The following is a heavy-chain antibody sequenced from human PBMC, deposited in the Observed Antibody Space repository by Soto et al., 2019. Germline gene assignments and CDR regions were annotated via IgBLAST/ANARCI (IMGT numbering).Heavy chain of an antibody. CDR3: ARGPDDSDVPRWDY. Sequence: QVQLMQSGAEVRKPGASVRLSCETSGYNFNQYYIHWVRQAPGQGLEWMGIINLRGGTTEYAHKFRGRGTVTGDTSTSTAYMELRSLRSEDTAIYFCARGPDDSDVPRWDYWGQGTLVTVSS. V-gene: IGHV1-46*02. D-gene: IGHD4-17*01. CDR2: INLRGGTT. CDR1: GYNFNQYY. J-gene: IGHJ4*02.